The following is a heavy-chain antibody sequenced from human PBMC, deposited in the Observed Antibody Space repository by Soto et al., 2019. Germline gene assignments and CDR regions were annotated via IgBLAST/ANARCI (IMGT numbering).Heavy chain of an antibody. CDR3: AKTDYYCSSTSCNWDY. D-gene: IGHD2-2*01. Sequence: GSLRLSCAASGFTFSSYAMSWVRQAPGKGLEWVSAISGSGGSTYYADSVKGRFTISRDNSKNTLYLQMNSLRAEDTAVYYCAKTDYYCSSTSCNWDYWGQGTLVTVSS. CDR2: ISGSGGST. CDR1: GFTFSSYA. J-gene: IGHJ4*02. V-gene: IGHV3-23*01.